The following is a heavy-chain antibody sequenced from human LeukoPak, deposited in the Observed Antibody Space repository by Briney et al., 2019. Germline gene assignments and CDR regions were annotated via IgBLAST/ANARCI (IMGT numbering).Heavy chain of an antibody. V-gene: IGHV1-18*01. D-gene: IGHD3-9*01. CDR2: ISAYNGNT. J-gene: IGHJ3*02. CDR1: GYTFTSYG. CDR3: ARNNILTGGGAFDI. Sequence: ASVKVSYKASGYTFTSYGISWVRQAPGQGLEWMGWISAYNGNTNYAQKLQGRVTMTTDTSTSTAYMELRSLRSDDTAVYYCARNNILTGGGAFDIWAKGQWSPS.